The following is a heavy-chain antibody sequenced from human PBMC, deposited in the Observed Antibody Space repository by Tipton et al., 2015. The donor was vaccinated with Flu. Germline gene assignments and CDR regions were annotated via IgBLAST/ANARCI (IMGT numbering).Heavy chain of an antibody. CDR2: IRYDGSNK. J-gene: IGHJ4*01. D-gene: IGHD6-6*01. V-gene: IGHV3-30*02. CDR1: GFTFSSYG. CDR3: ASAKGSSSSYFDY. Sequence: GSLRLSCAASGFTFSSYGMHWVRQAPGKGLEWVAFIRYDGSNKYYADSVKGRFTISRDNSKNTLYLQMNSLRAEDTAVYYCASAKGSSSSYFDYWGHGALVTVSS.